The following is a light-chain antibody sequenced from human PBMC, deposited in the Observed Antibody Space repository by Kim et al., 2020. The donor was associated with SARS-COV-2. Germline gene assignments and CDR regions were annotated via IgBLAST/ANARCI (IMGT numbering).Light chain of an antibody. Sequence: SYELTQPLSVSVALGQTARITCGGNNIGSKNVHWYQQKPGQAPVLVIYRDSNRPSGIPERFSGSNSVNTATLTISRAQAGDEADYYCQVWDSSTVVFGGGTQLTVL. CDR3: QVWDSSTVV. J-gene: IGLJ2*01. V-gene: IGLV3-9*01. CDR2: RDS. CDR1: NIGSKN.